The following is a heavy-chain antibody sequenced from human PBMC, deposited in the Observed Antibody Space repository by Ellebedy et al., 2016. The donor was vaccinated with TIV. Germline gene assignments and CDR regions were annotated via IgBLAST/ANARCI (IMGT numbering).Heavy chain of an antibody. CDR1: GFTFRSYG. CDR3: ARGRQWLIFDS. Sequence: LSLTCAASGFTFRSYGMHWVRQAPGKGLEWVAVIWYDGSNKYYGDSVKGRFTISRDNSKNTLYLQMDSLRAEDTGIYFCARGRQWLIFDSWGLGTLVTVSS. D-gene: IGHD6-19*01. V-gene: IGHV3-33*01. J-gene: IGHJ4*02. CDR2: IWYDGSNK.